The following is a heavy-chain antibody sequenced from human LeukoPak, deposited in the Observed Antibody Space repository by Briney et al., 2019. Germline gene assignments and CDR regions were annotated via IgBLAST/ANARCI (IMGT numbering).Heavy chain of an antibody. V-gene: IGHV3-9*01. CDR2: ISWNSGSI. Sequence: PGGSLRLSCAASGFTFSSYWMSWVRQAPGKGLEWVSGISWNSGSIGYADSVKGRFTISRDNAKNSLYLQMNSLRAEDTALYYCAKDTYSSGNLDAFDIWGQGTMVTVSS. CDR3: AKDTYSSGNLDAFDI. D-gene: IGHD6-25*01. CDR1: GFTFSSYW. J-gene: IGHJ3*02.